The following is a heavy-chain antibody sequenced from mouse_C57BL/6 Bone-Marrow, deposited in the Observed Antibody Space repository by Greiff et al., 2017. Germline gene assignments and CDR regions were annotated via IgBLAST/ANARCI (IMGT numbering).Heavy chain of an antibody. Sequence: QVQLQQPGAELVMPGASVKLSCKASGYTFTSYWMHWVKQRPGQGLEWIGEIDPSDSYTNYNQKFKGKSTLTVDKSSSTAYMQLSSLTSEDSAVYYCARRHYGSSYRGFFDDWGQGTTLTVSS. CDR1: GYTFTSYW. J-gene: IGHJ2*01. D-gene: IGHD1-1*01. CDR3: ARRHYGSSYRGFFDD. CDR2: IDPSDSYT. V-gene: IGHV1-69*01.